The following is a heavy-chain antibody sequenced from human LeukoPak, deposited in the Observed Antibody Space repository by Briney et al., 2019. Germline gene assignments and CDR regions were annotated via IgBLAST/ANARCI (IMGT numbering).Heavy chain of an antibody. Sequence: GGSLRLSCAASGFAFSSYSMNWVRQAPGKGLEWVTVIYSGGSTYYADSVKGRFTISRDNSNNTLYLQINSLRAEDTAVYYCARGTSGTFKSFDYWGQGTLVTVSS. V-gene: IGHV3-53*01. J-gene: IGHJ4*02. CDR3: ARGTSGTFKSFDY. D-gene: IGHD1-26*01. CDR1: GFAFSSYS. CDR2: IYSGGST.